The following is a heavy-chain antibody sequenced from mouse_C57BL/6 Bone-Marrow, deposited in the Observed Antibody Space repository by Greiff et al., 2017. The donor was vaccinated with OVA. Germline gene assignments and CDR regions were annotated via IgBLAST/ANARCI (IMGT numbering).Heavy chain of an antibody. V-gene: IGHV3-6*01. Sequence: VQLKESGPGLVKPSQSLSLTCSVTGYSITSGYYWNWIRQFPGNKLEWMGYISYDGSNNYNPSLKNRITITRDTSKNQFFLKLNSVTTEDTATYYCARGHYSNYGWFAYWGQGTLVTVSA. CDR2: ISYDGSN. CDR3: ARGHYSNYGWFAY. D-gene: IGHD2-5*01. J-gene: IGHJ3*01. CDR1: GYSITSGYY.